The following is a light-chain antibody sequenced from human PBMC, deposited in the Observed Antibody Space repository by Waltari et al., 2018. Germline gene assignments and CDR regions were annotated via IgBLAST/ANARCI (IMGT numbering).Light chain of an antibody. CDR2: SNN. J-gene: IGLJ2*01. Sequence: QSVLTQPPSASGTPGQRVTISCSGRSSNIGRNTEHWYQQLPGPAPKLPLYSNNQRPSGVPDRVSGSKSGTSASLAISGLQSEDEADYYCAAWDDSLNGVVFGGGTKLTVL. CDR3: AAWDDSLNGVV. V-gene: IGLV1-44*01. CDR1: SSNIGRNT.